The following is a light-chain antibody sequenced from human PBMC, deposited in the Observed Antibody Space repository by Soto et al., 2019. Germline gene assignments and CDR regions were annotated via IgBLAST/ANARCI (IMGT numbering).Light chain of an antibody. CDR3: QQRNIWPPVT. CDR2: GAF. V-gene: IGKV3-11*01. CDR1: QRVSGGF. J-gene: IGKJ5*01. Sequence: DIVLTQSPATLSLSPGERATLYCGASQRVSGGFLAWYQQKPGQAPRLLIYGAFNRATGIPARFSGSGSGTDFTLTISSLEPEDSAIYYCQQRNIWPPVTFGQGTRLEVK.